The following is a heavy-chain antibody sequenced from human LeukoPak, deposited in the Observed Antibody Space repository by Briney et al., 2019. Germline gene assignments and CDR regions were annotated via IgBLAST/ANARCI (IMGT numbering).Heavy chain of an antibody. CDR3: ARGSRRLFYYYDSSGPMVY. Sequence: PSETLSLTCAVYGGSFSGYYWSWIRQPPGKGLEWIGEINHSGSTNYNPSLKSRVTISVDTSKNQFSLKLSSVTAADTAVYYCARGSRRLFYYYDSSGPMVYWGQGTLVTVSS. V-gene: IGHV4-34*01. J-gene: IGHJ4*02. CDR2: INHSGST. D-gene: IGHD3-22*01. CDR1: GGSFSGYY.